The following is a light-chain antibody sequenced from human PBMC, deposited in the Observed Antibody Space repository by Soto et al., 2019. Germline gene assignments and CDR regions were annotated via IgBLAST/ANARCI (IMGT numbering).Light chain of an antibody. J-gene: IGLJ2*01. CDR2: DVS. V-gene: IGLV2-14*01. CDR1: SSDVGGYNY. CDR3: SSYTSSSTVV. Sequence: QSALTQPASVSGSPGQSITISCTGTSSDVGGYNYVSWYQQHPGKAPKLMIYDVSNRPSGVSNRFSGSKSGNTSALTISGLQADDEADYYFSSYTSSSTVVFVGGTKLTVL.